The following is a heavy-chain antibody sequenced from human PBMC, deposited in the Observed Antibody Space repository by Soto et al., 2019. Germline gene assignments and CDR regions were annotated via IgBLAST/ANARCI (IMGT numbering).Heavy chain of an antibody. CDR3: ARDMAYCTNGVCYTPDY. D-gene: IGHD2-8*01. CDR2: ITSSSNYI. J-gene: IGHJ4*02. CDR1: GFTFSGYS. Sequence: GGSLRLSCAASGFTFSGYSMNWVRQAPGKGLEWVSSITSSSNYIYYADSVKGRFTISRDNAKNSLYLQMNSLRAEDTAVYYCARDMAYCTNGVCYTPDYWGQGTLVTVSS. V-gene: IGHV3-21*04.